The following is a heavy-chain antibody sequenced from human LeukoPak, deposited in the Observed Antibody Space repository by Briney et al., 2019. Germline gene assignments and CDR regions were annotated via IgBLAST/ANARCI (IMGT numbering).Heavy chain of an antibody. CDR3: ARRGSSSWHFDY. D-gene: IGHD6-13*01. CDR2: LSSSGGT. CDR1: GGSISSYH. Sequence: SETLSLTCTVSGGSISSYHWSWIRHPPGARLEWIGYLSSSGGTNYNPSLNSRVTISVDTSKNQFSLKLSSVTAADTAVYYCARRGSSSWHFDYWGQGTLVTVSS. V-gene: IGHV4-59*08. J-gene: IGHJ4*02.